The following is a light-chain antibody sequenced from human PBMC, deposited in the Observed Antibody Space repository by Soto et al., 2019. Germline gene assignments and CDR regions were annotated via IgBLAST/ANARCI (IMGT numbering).Light chain of an antibody. CDR1: SSNIGSNT. CDR3: CSYAGSHWV. Sequence: QSVLTQPPSASGTPGQRVTISCSGSSSNIGSNTVNWYQQLPGTAPKLLIYSNNQRPSGVPDRFSGSKSGTSASLAISGLQSEDEADYYCCSYAGSHWVFGGGTKLTVL. J-gene: IGLJ3*02. CDR2: SNN. V-gene: IGLV1-44*01.